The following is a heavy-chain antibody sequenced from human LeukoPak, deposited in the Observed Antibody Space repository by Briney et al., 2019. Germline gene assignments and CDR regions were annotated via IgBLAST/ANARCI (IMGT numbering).Heavy chain of an antibody. Sequence: SETLSLTCAVYGGSFSGHFWSWIRQPPGKGLEWIGEITHSGDTNYNPSLKSRVTISADTSKNQYSLKLTSVTAADTAVYYCARGTEKIIAVAGSWGQGTLVTVSS. CDR3: ARGTEKIIAVAGS. J-gene: IGHJ4*02. V-gene: IGHV4-34*01. CDR2: ITHSGDT. CDR1: GGSFSGHF. D-gene: IGHD6-19*01.